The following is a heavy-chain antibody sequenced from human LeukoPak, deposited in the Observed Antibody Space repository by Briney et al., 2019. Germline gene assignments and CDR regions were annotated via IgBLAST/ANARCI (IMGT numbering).Heavy chain of an antibody. J-gene: IGHJ4*02. CDR1: GFTFSDYY. D-gene: IGHD6-13*01. CDR3: AREDGYSSSWYSDY. CDR2: ISSTSIYT. V-gene: IGHV3-11*05. Sequence: GGSLRLSCAASGFTFSDYYLSWIRQAPAKGLEWVSDISSTSIYTNYADSVKGRFTISRDNAKNALYLQMNSLRAEDTAVYYCAREDGYSSSWYSDYWGQGTLVTVSS.